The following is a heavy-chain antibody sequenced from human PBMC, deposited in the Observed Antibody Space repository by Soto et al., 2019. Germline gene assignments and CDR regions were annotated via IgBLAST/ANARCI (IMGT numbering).Heavy chain of an antibody. CDR2: IYYSGST. Sequence: QVLLQESGPGLVKPSETLSLTCSVSSDSTVDSDYYWGWVRQAPGKGLEWLGSIYYSGSTYYNPSLESRPSMSVDTLKNQFSLTMYSVTATDTAVYYCTVLGPSRFSVFTFDSWGQGTMVNVSS. D-gene: IGHD2-8*02. V-gene: IGHV4-39*01. CDR1: SDSTVDSDYY. J-gene: IGHJ5*01. CDR3: TVLGPSRFSVFTFDS.